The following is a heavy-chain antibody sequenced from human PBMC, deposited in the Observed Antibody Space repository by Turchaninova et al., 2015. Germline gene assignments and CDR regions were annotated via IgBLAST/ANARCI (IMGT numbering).Heavy chain of an antibody. V-gene: IGHV4-34*01. J-gene: IGHJ4*02. Sequence: QVQLQQWGAGLFQPSATLSLPCAVYGGSFSGFYWSWIRKPPGKGLEWIGEINHSESTNYNPSLQSRVTISVDTSKNQFSLKLTSVTAADTAVYYCARGRGGLFTALPDYWGQGTLVTVSS. D-gene: IGHD3-3*01. CDR2: INHSEST. CDR1: GGSFSGFY. CDR3: ARGRGGLFTALPDY.